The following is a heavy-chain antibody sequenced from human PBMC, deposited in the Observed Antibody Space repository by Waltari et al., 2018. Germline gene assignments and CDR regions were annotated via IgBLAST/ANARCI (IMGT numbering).Heavy chain of an antibody. J-gene: IGHJ4*02. D-gene: IGHD1-20*01. CDR1: GGSISSFY. CDR3: ARDLSPSNWNYFYY. Sequence: QVQLQESGPGLVKPSETLSLTCTVSGGSISSFYWSWIRQPPGKGLEWIGYIYYSGSTNYNPSLKSRVTISVDTSKNQFSLKLSSVTAADTAVYYCARDLSPSNWNYFYYWGQGTLVTVSS. V-gene: IGHV4-59*01. CDR2: IYYSGST.